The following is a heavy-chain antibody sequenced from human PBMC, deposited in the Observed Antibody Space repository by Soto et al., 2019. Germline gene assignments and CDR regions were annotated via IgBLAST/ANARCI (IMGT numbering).Heavy chain of an antibody. Sequence: GGSLRVSCGASGFTVSGNYMSWVRQAPGKGLEWVSVLYSGGSLYYTDSVRGRFTISRDNSKNTLYLQMNSLRVEDTALYYRVRGISVTAIKGGCFDSWGQGTQVTVSS. D-gene: IGHD6-19*01. J-gene: IGHJ5*01. CDR2: LYSGGSL. CDR3: VRGISVTAIKGGCFDS. V-gene: IGHV3-53*01. CDR1: GFTVSGNY.